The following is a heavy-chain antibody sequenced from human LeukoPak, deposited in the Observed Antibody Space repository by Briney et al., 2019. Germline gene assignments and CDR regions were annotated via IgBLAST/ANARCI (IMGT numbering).Heavy chain of an antibody. CDR2: ISYDGSNK. CDR1: GFTFSSYG. J-gene: IGHJ4*02. Sequence: GGSLRLSCAASGFTFSSYGMHWVRQAPGKGLEWVAVISYDGSNKYYADSVKGRFTISRDNSKNTLYLQMNSLRPEDTAVYYCAKDQGYSYGYVSYWGQGTLVTVSS. D-gene: IGHD5-18*01. V-gene: IGHV3-30*18. CDR3: AKDQGYSYGYVSY.